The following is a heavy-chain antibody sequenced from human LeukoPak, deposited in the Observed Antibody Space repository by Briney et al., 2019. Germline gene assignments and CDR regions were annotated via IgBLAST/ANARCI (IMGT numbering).Heavy chain of an antibody. CDR1: GYTFSSYA. J-gene: IGHJ5*02. CDR2: ISYDGSNK. CDR3: ARDRREVNQKWLASWFDP. V-gene: IGHV3-30-3*01. D-gene: IGHD6-19*01. Sequence: GGSLRLSCAASGYTFSSYAMHWVRQAPVKGLEWVAVISYDGSNKYYADSVKGRFTISRDNSKNTLYLQMNSLRAEDTAVYYCARDRREVNQKWLASWFDPWGQGTLVTVSS.